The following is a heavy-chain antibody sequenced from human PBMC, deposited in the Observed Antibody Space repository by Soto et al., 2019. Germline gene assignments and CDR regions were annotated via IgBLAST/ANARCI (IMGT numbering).Heavy chain of an antibody. CDR1: GFTFSSYA. CDR3: AGQVGYYY. D-gene: IGHD1-26*01. Sequence: LRLSCTASGFTFSSYAMHWVRQAPGKGLEWVAVISYDGSNKYYADSVKGRFTISRDNSKNTLYLQMNSLRAEDTAVYYCAGQVGYYYWGQGTLVTVSS. CDR2: ISYDGSNK. J-gene: IGHJ4*02. V-gene: IGHV3-30-3*01.